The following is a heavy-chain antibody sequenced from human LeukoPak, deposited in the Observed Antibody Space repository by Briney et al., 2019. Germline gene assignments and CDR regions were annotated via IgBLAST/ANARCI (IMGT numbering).Heavy chain of an antibody. J-gene: IGHJ5*02. CDR1: GGSISSGTYY. D-gene: IGHD3-22*01. Sequence: SQTLSLTCTVSGGSISSGTYYWSWIRQPAGKGLEWIGRIYISGSTNYNSSLKSRVSISLDTSKNQFSLKLSSVTAADTAVYYCASTNYYDSSGYPTRSVAWFDPWGQGTLVTVSS. CDR3: ASTNYYDSSGYPTRSVAWFDP. V-gene: IGHV4-61*02. CDR2: IYISGST.